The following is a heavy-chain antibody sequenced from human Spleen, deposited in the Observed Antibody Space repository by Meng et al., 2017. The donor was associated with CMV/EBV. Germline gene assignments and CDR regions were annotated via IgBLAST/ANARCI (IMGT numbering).Heavy chain of an antibody. Sequence: GESLKISCAASGFTFSSYAMSWVRQAPGKGLEWVSVIYSGGSSTYYADSVKGRFTISRDSSKNTLYLQMNSLRAEDTAVYYCAKRAVQLSDYFDYWGQGTLVTVSS. CDR3: AKRAVQLSDYFDY. CDR1: GFTFSSYA. J-gene: IGHJ4*02. CDR2: IYSGGSST. V-gene: IGHV3-23*03. D-gene: IGHD5-18*01.